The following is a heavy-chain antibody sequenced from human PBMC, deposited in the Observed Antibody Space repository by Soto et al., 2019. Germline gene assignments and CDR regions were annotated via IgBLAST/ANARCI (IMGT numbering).Heavy chain of an antibody. Sequence: EVQLLESGGGLVQPGGSLRLSCAASGFTFSTNAMSWVRQAPGRGLEWVSAIGNSGDRTLYADSVKGRFTISRDNSRNTLYLQMSSLRAEDTAFYYCAKDGTGGTCDYWGQGTLVTVSS. V-gene: IGHV3-23*01. CDR1: GFTFSTNA. J-gene: IGHJ4*02. CDR2: IGNSGDRT. CDR3: AKDGTGGTCDY. D-gene: IGHD2-8*02.